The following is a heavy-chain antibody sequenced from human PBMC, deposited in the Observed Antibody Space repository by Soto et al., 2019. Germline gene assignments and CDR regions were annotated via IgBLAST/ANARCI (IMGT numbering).Heavy chain of an antibody. CDR1: GGSISSSSYY. Sequence: ETLSLTCTVSGGSISSSSYYWGWIRQPPGKGLEWIGSIYYSGSTYYNPSLKSRVTISVDTSKNQFSLKLSSVTAADTAVYYCARLRGQLVDYWGQGTLVTVSS. D-gene: IGHD6-6*01. J-gene: IGHJ4*02. V-gene: IGHV4-39*01. CDR2: IYYSGST. CDR3: ARLRGQLVDY.